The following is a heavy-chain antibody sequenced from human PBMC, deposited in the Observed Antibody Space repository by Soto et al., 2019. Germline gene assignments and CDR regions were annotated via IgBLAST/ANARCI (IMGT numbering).Heavy chain of an antibody. Sequence: QVQLQQWGAGPLRPLETLSLTCGVSGGSFSGYYWAWIRQSPGKGLERIGEINDRGSINYNPSLKSRDSVSVDTSKNHCSLNLRSVTAADTAVYYCARESHDILTGPPWVWYFDLWGRGTLVTVSS. CDR2: INDRGSI. CDR3: ARESHDILTGPPWVWYFDL. J-gene: IGHJ2*01. CDR1: GGSFSGYY. D-gene: IGHD3-9*01. V-gene: IGHV4-34*01.